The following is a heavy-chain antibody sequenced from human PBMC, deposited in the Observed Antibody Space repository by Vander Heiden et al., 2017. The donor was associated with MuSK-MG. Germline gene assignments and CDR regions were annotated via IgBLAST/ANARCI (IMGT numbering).Heavy chain of an antibody. CDR1: GYTFTSYH. J-gene: IGHJ3*02. CDR2: INPSGGST. V-gene: IGHV1-46*01. D-gene: IGHD6-19*01. Sequence: QVQLVQSGAEVKKPGASVKVSCKASGYTFTSYHMHWVRQAPGQGLEWMGIINPSGGSTSYAQKFQGRVTMTRDTSTSTVYMELSSLRSEDTAVYYCARTAARREGSSGWSGAFDIWGQGTMVTVSS. CDR3: ARTAARREGSSGWSGAFDI.